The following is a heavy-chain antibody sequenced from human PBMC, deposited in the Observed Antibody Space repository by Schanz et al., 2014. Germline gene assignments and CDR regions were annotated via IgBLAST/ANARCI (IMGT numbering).Heavy chain of an antibody. Sequence: VQVVESGGGVVQPGRSRRLSCEASGFTFSSYGMHWVRQAPGKGLEWVAVISYDGNNEDYADSVKGRFSISRDNSQNTLYLQMDSLRPEDTAVYFCAKDTGYCHGGACYCFEYWGLGILVTVSS. CDR3: AKDTGYCHGGACYCFEY. CDR2: ISYDGNNE. CDR1: GFTFSSYG. J-gene: IGHJ4*02. D-gene: IGHD2-8*02. V-gene: IGHV3-30*18.